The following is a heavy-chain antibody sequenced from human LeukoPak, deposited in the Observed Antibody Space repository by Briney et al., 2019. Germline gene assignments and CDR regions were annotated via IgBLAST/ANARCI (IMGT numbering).Heavy chain of an antibody. J-gene: IGHJ4*02. V-gene: IGHV3-48*03. CDR1: GFTFNSYE. D-gene: IGHD4-11*01. Sequence: PGGSLRLSCAASGFTFNSYEMHWVRQAPGRGLEWLSYINSGGSSIFYADSVKGRFTISRDNAKNSLFLQMSSLRAEDTAVYYCAMGYTVMSIGGQGTLVTVSS. CDR3: AMGYTVMSI. CDR2: INSGGSSI.